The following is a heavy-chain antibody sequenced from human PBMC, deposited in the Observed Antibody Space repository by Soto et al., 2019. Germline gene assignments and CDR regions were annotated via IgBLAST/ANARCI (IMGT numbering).Heavy chain of an antibody. CDR2: IYHSGST. CDR1: GGSISSSNW. Sequence: SETLSLTCAVSGGSISSSNWWSWVRQPPGRGLEWIGEIYHSGSTNYNPSLKSRVTISVDKSKNQFSLKLSSVTAADTAVYYCASVRGGYYYAMDVWGQGTTVTVSS. J-gene: IGHJ6*02. D-gene: IGHD3-10*02. CDR3: ASVRGGYYYAMDV. V-gene: IGHV4-4*02.